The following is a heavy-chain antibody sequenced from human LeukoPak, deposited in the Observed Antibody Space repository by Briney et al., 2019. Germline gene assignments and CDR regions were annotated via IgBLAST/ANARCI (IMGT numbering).Heavy chain of an antibody. D-gene: IGHD1-26*01. CDR1: LFTFISYG. CDR3: ARGDSGSYFAHAFDS. Sequence: GGSLRLSCAASLFTFISYGMHSVRPARGKGVERVAVISYDGSKKYYVDSVKGRFTSSRDNAKNSLYLQMNSLRAEDTALYYCARGDSGSYFAHAFDSWGQGTMVTVSS. J-gene: IGHJ3*02. V-gene: IGHV3-30*03. CDR2: ISYDGSKK.